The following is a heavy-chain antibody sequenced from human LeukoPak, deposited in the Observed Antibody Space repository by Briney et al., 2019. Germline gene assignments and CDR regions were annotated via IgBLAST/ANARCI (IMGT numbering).Heavy chain of an antibody. J-gene: IGHJ3*02. CDR2: MNPNSGNT. Sequence: ASVKVSCKASGYTFTSYDINWVRQATGQGLEWMGWMNPNSGNTGYAQKFQGRVTITRNTSIGTAYMELSSLRSEDTAVYYCARAKGIVPAARDAFDIWGQGTMVTVSS. D-gene: IGHD2-2*01. CDR3: ARAKGIVPAARDAFDI. V-gene: IGHV1-8*03. CDR1: GYTFTSYD.